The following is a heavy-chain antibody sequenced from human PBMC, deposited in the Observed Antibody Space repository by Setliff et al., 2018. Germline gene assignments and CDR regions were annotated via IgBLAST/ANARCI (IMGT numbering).Heavy chain of an antibody. CDR1: GGSFSTYY. J-gene: IGHJ4*02. D-gene: IGHD1-1*01. V-gene: IGHV4-34*01. Sequence: PSETLSLTCAVYGGSFSTYYWGWIRQPPGKGLEWIGSIYHSGNTYYNPSLNSRLTISVDTSKNQFSLRLTSVTAADTAIYYCARVRNTQNGFFDYWSQGTLVTVSS. CDR3: ARVRNTQNGFFDY. CDR2: IYHSGNT.